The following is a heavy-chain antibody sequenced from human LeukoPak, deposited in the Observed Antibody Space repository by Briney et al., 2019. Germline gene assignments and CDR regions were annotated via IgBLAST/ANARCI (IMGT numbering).Heavy chain of an antibody. J-gene: IGHJ6*02. Sequence: PGGSLRLSCAASGFTFTTYWMHWVRQTPGKGLVWVSHINSDGSITSYADSVKGRFTISRDNAKNTLYLQMNSLRAEDTAVYYCARDDVDMANAVWGQGTTVTVSS. D-gene: IGHD5-12*01. CDR3: ARDDVDMANAV. CDR2: INSDGSIT. V-gene: IGHV3-74*01. CDR1: GFTFTTYW.